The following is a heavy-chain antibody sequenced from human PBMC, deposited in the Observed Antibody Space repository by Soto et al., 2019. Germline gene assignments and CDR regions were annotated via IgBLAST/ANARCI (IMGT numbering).Heavy chain of an antibody. CDR1: GFTFDDYT. Sequence: GSLRLSCAASGFTFDDYTMHWVRQAPGKGLEWVSLISWDGGSTYYADSVKGRFTISRDNSKNSLYLQMNSLRTEDTALYYCAKDSELAAAGTFFDYWGQGTLVTVSS. D-gene: IGHD6-13*01. J-gene: IGHJ4*02. CDR3: AKDSELAAAGTFFDY. V-gene: IGHV3-43*01. CDR2: ISWDGGST.